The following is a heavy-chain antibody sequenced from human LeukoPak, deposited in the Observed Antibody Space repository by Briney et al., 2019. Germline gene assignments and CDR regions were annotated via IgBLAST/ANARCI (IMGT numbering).Heavy chain of an antibody. CDR3: VREAAATLFDY. Sequence: PGGSLRLSCAASGFTFSSFEKNWVRQAPGKGLEWLSYISGNSGDTNYADSVKGRFTISRDNAKNSLSLQMNSLRAEDTAVYYCVREAAATLFDYWGQGTLVTVSS. D-gene: IGHD1-26*01. CDR2: ISGNSGDT. J-gene: IGHJ4*02. V-gene: IGHV3-48*03. CDR1: GFTFSSFE.